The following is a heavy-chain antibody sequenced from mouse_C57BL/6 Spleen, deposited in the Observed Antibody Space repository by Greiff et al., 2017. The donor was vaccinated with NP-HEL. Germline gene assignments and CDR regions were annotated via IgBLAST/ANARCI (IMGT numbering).Heavy chain of an antibody. CDR1: GYAFSSSW. Sequence: QVHVKQSGPELVKPGASVKISCKASGYAFSSSWMNWVKQRPGKGLEWIGRIYPGDGDTNYNGKFKGKATLTADKSSSTAYMQLSSLTSEDSAVYFCARGTYYGSSFYAMDYWGQGTSVTVSS. J-gene: IGHJ4*01. CDR2: IYPGDGDT. V-gene: IGHV1-82*01. D-gene: IGHD1-1*01. CDR3: ARGTYYGSSFYAMDY.